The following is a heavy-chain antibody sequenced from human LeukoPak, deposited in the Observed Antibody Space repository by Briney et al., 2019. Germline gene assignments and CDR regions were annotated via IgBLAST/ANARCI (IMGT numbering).Heavy chain of an antibody. V-gene: IGHV4-39*01. D-gene: IGHD3-22*01. J-gene: IGHJ4*02. CDR1: GGSISSSNYY. CDR3: ARHVTTNGYYYTYFDY. CDR2: IYYSGST. Sequence: SETLSLTCTVSGGSISSSNYYWGWVRQPPGKGLEWIGTIYYSGSTYYKPPLKSRITISVDTSKNQFSLKLSSVTAADTAVYYCARHVTTNGYYYTYFDYWGQGTLVTVSS.